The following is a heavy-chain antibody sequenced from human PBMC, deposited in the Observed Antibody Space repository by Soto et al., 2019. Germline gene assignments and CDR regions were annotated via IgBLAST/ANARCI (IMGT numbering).Heavy chain of an antibody. CDR2: MSYDGSKK. CDR1: GFTFSNYG. CDR3: AKDVSSSGYYYVVLSWSFDL. Sequence: QVQLVESGGGVVQPGRSLRLSCAASGFTFSNYGMHWVRQAPGKGLEWVAVMSYDGSKKYYADPVKGRFTISRDNSKKSLYLQMNCLGTEGTGVYYCAKDVSSSGYYYVVLSWSFDLWGRGTLVTVSS. V-gene: IGHV3-30*18. J-gene: IGHJ2*01. D-gene: IGHD3-22*01.